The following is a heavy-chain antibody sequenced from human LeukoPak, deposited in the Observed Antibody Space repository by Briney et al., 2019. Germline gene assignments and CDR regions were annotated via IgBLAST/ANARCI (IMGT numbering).Heavy chain of an antibody. CDR1: GITLSNYG. CDR2: IVGSGGRT. Sequence: GGSLRLSCAVSGITLSNYGMSWVRQAPGKGLEWVAGIVGSGGRTNYADSVKGRFTISRDNPKNTLYLQMNSLRAEDTAVYFCGKRGVVIRVMRVEFHKEAVCFDGSGEAALVIVSS. J-gene: IGHJ4*02. D-gene: IGHD2-21*01. CDR3: GKRGVVIRVMRVEFHKEAVCFDG. V-gene: IGHV3-23*01.